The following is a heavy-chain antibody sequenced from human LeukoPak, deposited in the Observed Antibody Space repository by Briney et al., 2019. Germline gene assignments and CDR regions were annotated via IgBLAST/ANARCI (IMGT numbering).Heavy chain of an antibody. CDR1: GYSISSGYY. Sequence: SETLSLTCTVSGYSISSGYYWGWIRQPPGKGLEWIGSIYHSGSTYYNPSLKSRVTISVDTSKNQFSLKLSSVTAADTAVYYCARVVGSNWFDPWGQGTLVTVSS. D-gene: IGHD1-26*01. CDR3: ARVVGSNWFDP. J-gene: IGHJ5*02. V-gene: IGHV4-38-2*02. CDR2: IYHSGST.